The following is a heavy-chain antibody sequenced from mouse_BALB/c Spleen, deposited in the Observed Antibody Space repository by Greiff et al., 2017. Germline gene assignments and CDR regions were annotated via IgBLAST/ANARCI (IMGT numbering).Heavy chain of an antibody. CDR1: GFTFSSYA. Sequence: DVQLVESGGGLVKPGGSLKLSCAASGFTFSSYAMSWVRQTPEKRLEWVASISSGGSTYYPDSVKGRFTISRDNARNILYLQMSSLRSEDTAMYYCARGGYGNYGEGYYFDDWGQGTTLTVSS. CDR3: ARGGYGNYGEGYYFDD. CDR2: ISSGGST. V-gene: IGHV5-6-5*01. J-gene: IGHJ2*01. D-gene: IGHD2-10*02.